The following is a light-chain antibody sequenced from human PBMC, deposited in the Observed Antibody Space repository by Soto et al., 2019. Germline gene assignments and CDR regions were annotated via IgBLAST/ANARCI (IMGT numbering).Light chain of an antibody. Sequence: QSSLTQPASVSASPGQSITISCTGGKNDIGSSDYVSWYQQHPGKAPKLIIYGVSNRPSGTSDRFSGSKSGNTASLTISGLQADDEADYYCSSSTSSKTLVVGGSTKVTVL. J-gene: IGLJ3*02. CDR1: KNDIGSSDY. CDR3: SSSTSSKTLV. V-gene: IGLV2-14*01. CDR2: GVS.